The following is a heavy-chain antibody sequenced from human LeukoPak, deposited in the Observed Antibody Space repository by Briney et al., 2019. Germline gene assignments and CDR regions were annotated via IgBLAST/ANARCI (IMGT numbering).Heavy chain of an antibody. CDR2: MNPNSGNT. CDR3: ARAPFYCSSTSCEDDY. V-gene: IGHV1-8*03. D-gene: IGHD2-2*01. Sequence: ASVKVSCKASGYTFTSYDINWVRQATGQGLEWMGWMNPNSGNTGYAQKFQGRVTITRNTSISTAYMELSSLRSEDTAVYYCARAPFYCSSTSCEDDYWGQGTLVTVSS. CDR1: GYTFTSYD. J-gene: IGHJ4*02.